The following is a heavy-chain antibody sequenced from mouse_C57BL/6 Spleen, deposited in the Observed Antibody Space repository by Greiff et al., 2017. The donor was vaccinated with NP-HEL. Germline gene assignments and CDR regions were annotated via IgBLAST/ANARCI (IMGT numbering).Heavy chain of an antibody. J-gene: IGHJ2*01. CDR3: ARHGGSSYGDY. D-gene: IGHD1-1*01. V-gene: IGHV5-9*04. CDR2: ISGGGGNT. CDR1: GFTFSSYT. Sequence: EVKLEESGGGLVKPGGSLKLSCAASGFTFSSYTMSWVRQTPEKRLEWVATISGGGGNTYYPDSVKGRFTISRDNAKNTLYLQMSSLRSEDTAVYYCARHGGSSYGDYWGQGTTLTVSS.